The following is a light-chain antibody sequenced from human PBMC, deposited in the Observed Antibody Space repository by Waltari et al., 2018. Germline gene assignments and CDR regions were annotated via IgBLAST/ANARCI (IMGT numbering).Light chain of an antibody. CDR3: SSYTSTNTYV. J-gene: IGLJ1*01. CDR1: STDVGGYNF. Sequence: QSALTQPASVSGSPGQSITISCTGTSTDVGGYNFFPWYQQHPGKAPNPLINDVSKRPSGVSNRFSGSKSGNTASLTISGLQAEDEADYYCSSYTSTNTYVFGTGTEVTVL. CDR2: DVS. V-gene: IGLV2-14*03.